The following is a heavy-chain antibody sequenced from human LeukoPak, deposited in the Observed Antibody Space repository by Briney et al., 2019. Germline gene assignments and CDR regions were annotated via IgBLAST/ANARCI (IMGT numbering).Heavy chain of an antibody. CDR3: ARVSQASHRYCSAGSCYRNSFDY. Sequence: ASVKVSCKASGYTFTSYYMHWVRQAPGQGLEWMGIINPSGGSTSYAQKFQGRVTITADESTSTAYMELSSLRSEDTAVYYCARVSQASHRYCSAGSCYRNSFDYWGQGTLVTVSS. CDR2: INPSGGST. V-gene: IGHV1-46*01. CDR1: GYTFTSYY. J-gene: IGHJ4*02. D-gene: IGHD2-15*01.